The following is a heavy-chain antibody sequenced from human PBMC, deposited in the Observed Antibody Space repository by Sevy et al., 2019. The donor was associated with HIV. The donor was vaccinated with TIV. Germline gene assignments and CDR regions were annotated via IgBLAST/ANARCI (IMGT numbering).Heavy chain of an antibody. D-gene: IGHD3-10*01. Sequence: GGSLRLSCAASGFTFSSYAMHWVRQAPGKGLEWVAVISYDGSNKYYADPVKGRFTISRDNSKNTLYLQMNSLRAEDTAVYYCAGDPYQWFGELLPISPNFDYWGQGTLVTVSS. CDR2: ISYDGSNK. V-gene: IGHV3-30-3*01. CDR1: GFTFSSYA. J-gene: IGHJ4*02. CDR3: AGDPYQWFGELLPISPNFDY.